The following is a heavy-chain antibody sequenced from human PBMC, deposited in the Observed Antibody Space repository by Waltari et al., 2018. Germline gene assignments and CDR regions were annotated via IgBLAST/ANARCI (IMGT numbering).Heavy chain of an antibody. J-gene: IGHJ3*01. CDR2: INPDGSGE. V-gene: IGHV3-7*01. CDR3: ARDPAFGAFDF. Sequence: EVQLLESGGGLVQPGGSLRLSCAASGFTFRNYAMSWVRQAPGKGLEWVAEINPDGSGEYYVDSVNGRFTISRDNTKNSLYLQMNSLRPDDTAVYFCARDPAFGAFDFWGQGTVVTVSS. CDR1: GFTFRNYA. D-gene: IGHD3-10*01.